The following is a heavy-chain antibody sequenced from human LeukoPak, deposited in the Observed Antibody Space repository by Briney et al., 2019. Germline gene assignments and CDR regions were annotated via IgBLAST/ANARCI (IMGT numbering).Heavy chain of an antibody. J-gene: IGHJ4*02. Sequence: GESPKISCKGSGYSFTSYWIGWVRQMPGKGLEWMGIIYPGDSDTRYSPSFQGQVTISADKSISTAYLQWSSLKASDTAMYYCARHLLAVAGTGDFDYWGQGTLVTVSS. D-gene: IGHD6-19*01. CDR1: GYSFTSYW. CDR3: ARHLLAVAGTGDFDY. V-gene: IGHV5-51*01. CDR2: IYPGDSDT.